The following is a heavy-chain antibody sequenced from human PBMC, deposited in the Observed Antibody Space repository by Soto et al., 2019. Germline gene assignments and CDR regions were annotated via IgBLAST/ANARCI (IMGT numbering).Heavy chain of an antibody. CDR1: GYTFTAYY. J-gene: IGHJ4*01. V-gene: IGHV1-2*02. CDR3: ARSIAARRTVDY. Sequence: GASVKVSCKASGYTFTAYYMHWVRQAPGQGLEWMGWVNPNSGGTNYAQKFQGRVTMTRDTSITTAYMELSRLRSDDTAVYYCARSIAARRTVDYWGQGTRVTVSS. CDR2: VNPNSGGT. D-gene: IGHD6-6*01.